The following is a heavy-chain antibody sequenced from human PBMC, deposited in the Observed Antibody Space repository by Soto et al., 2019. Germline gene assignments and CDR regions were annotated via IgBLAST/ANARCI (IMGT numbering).Heavy chain of an antibody. CDR2: IYHSGST. CDR1: SGSISSSNW. D-gene: IGHD3-3*01. Sequence: QVQLQESGPGLVKPSGTLSLTCAVSSGSISSSNWWSWVRQPPGKGLEWIGEIYHSGSTNYNPSPKSRVTISVDKSKNQCSLKRSSVTAADTAVYCCARGPGVVEWLGAFDIWGQGTMVTVSS. V-gene: IGHV4-4*01. J-gene: IGHJ3*02. CDR3: ARGPGVVEWLGAFDI.